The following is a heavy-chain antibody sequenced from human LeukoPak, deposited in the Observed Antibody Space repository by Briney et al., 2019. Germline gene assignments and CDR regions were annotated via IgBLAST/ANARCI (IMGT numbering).Heavy chain of an antibody. D-gene: IGHD3-10*01. CDR1: GGSFSGYY. Sequence: SETLSLTCAVYGGSFSGYYWSWIRQPPGKGLEWIGEINHSGSTNYNPSLKSRVTISVDTSKNQFSLKLSSVTAADTAVYYCARRGPTWVGFWYYRSGFDPWGQGTLVTVSS. CDR3: ARRGPTWVGFWYYRSGFDP. V-gene: IGHV4-34*01. CDR2: INHSGST. J-gene: IGHJ5*02.